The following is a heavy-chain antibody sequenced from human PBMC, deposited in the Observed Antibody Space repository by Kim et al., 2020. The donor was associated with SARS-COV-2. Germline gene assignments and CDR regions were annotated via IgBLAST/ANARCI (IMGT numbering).Heavy chain of an antibody. Sequence: GGSLRLSCAASGFTFSSYWFSWFRQAPGKGLEWVANVKQDGSERNYVDSVKGRFTISRDNAKNSLYLQMDSLTVEDTAVYYCARGSGSYYIHWGQGTLVTVSS. CDR3: ARGSGSYYIH. V-gene: IGHV3-7*01. CDR2: VKQDGSER. CDR1: GFTFSSYW. J-gene: IGHJ4*02. D-gene: IGHD3-10*01.